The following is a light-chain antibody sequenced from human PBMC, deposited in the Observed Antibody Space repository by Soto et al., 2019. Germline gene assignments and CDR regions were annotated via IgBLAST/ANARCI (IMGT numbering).Light chain of an antibody. CDR1: QRLSSN. Sequence: EIVMTQSPATLSVSPGERATLSCRASQRLSSNLAWYQQKPGQAPRLLIYGVSTRATGIPARFSGSGSGTDFTLTISRLEPEDAAVYYCQQRSNWPPITFGQGTRLEIK. J-gene: IGKJ5*01. V-gene: IGKV3-15*01. CDR2: GVS. CDR3: QQRSNWPPIT.